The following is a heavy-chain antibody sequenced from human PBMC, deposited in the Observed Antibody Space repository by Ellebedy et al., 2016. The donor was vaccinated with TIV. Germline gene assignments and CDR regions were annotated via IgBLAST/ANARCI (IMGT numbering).Heavy chain of an antibody. Sequence: SETLSLXXSVSGGSINRNYWTWIRQSPGKGLEWVGDIYYSGNTNYNPSLKSRITISLDTSKNQIFLKLRSVTAADTAVYYCARDYYGSLDYWGQGILVTVSS. CDR3: ARDYYGSLDY. V-gene: IGHV4-59*01. D-gene: IGHD3-10*01. CDR1: GGSINRNY. CDR2: IYYSGNT. J-gene: IGHJ4*02.